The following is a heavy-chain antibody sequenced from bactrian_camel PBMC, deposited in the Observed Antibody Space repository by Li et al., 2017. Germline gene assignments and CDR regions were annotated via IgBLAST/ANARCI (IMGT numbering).Heavy chain of an antibody. CDR2: IGRDGST. J-gene: IGHJ4*01. V-gene: IGHV3S44*01. D-gene: IGHD1*01. Sequence: VQLVESGGGSVQAGGSLRLSRAASGYTHPQYCMAWFRQGPGKAREGVAAIGRDGSTSYTLSVEGRFTISKDAAKRELYLQMSSLKPEDTATYYCATCMSCISDACTNPTYWRQGTQVTVS. CDR1: GYTHPQYC.